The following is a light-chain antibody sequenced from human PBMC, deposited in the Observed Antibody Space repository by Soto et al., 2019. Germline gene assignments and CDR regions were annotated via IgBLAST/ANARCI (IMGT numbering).Light chain of an antibody. V-gene: IGLV2-23*01. CDR2: EGS. CDR1: SSDVGSYNL. J-gene: IGLJ2*01. Sequence: QSVLTQPASVSGSPGQSITISCTGTSSDVGSYNLVSWYQRHPGKAPKLMIYEGSKRPSGVSTRFSGSKSGNTASLTISGLQAEDEADYYCCSFASSSTYVLFGGGTKLTVL. CDR3: CSFASSSTYVL.